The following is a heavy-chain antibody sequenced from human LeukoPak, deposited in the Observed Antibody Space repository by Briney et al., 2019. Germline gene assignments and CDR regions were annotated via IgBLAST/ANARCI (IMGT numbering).Heavy chain of an antibody. CDR2: INSDGSST. D-gene: IGHD4-17*01. CDR3: AKGGATVIDY. CDR1: GFTFSNYW. Sequence: GGSLRLSCAASGFTFSNYWMHWIRQAPGKGLVWVSRINSDGSSTTSADSVKGRFTISRDNAKNTLYLQMNSLRAEDTAVYYCAKGGATVIDYWGQGTLVTVSS. V-gene: IGHV3-74*01. J-gene: IGHJ4*02.